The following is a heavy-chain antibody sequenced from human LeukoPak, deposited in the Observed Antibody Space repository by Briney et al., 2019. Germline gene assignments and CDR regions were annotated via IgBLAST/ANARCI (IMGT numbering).Heavy chain of an antibody. D-gene: IGHD6-13*01. Sequence: GGSLRLSCAASGFTFDDYGMHWVRQAPGKGLEWVSGISWNRGSIGYADSVKGRFTISRDTAKNSLYLQMNSLRPEDTALYHCAKGGAAADNYWYFDLWGRGTLVTVSS. CDR1: GFTFDDYG. CDR3: AKGGAAADNYWYFDL. CDR2: ISWNRGSI. V-gene: IGHV3-9*01. J-gene: IGHJ2*01.